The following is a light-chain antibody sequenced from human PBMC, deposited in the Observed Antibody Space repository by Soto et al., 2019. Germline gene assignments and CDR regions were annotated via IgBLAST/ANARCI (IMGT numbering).Light chain of an antibody. Sequence: EIVLTQSPGTLSLSPGERATLSCRASQSVSSNYLTWYQQKPGQTPRLLIYGSSSRATGIPDRFSGSGSGTDFTLTISRLEPEDFAVYYCQQYGSSPITFGQGTRLEI. CDR2: GSS. V-gene: IGKV3-20*01. CDR3: QQYGSSPIT. CDR1: QSVSSNY. J-gene: IGKJ5*01.